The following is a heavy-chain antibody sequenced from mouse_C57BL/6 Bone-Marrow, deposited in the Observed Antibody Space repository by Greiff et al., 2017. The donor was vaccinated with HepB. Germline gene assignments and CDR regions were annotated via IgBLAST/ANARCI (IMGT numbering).Heavy chain of an antibody. CDR2: ISYNGSN. CDR3: ARGEVL. D-gene: IGHD5-1*01. V-gene: IGHV3-6*01. CDR1: GYSITSGYY. Sequence: EVQLVESGPGLVKPSQSLSLTCSVTGYSITSGYYWNWIRQFPGNNLEWMGYISYNGSNNYNPSLKNRISITRDTSKNQFFLKLNSVTTEDTATYYCARGEVLGGQGTLVTVSA. J-gene: IGHJ3*01.